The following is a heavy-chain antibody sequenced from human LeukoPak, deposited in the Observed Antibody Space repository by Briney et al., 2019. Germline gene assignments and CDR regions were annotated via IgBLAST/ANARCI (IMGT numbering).Heavy chain of an antibody. V-gene: IGHV3-21*01. CDR2: ISSSSNYI. J-gene: IGHJ6*03. CDR1: GFTFTSYT. Sequence: PGGSLRLSCAASGFTFTSYTMNWVRQAPGKGLEWVSSISSSSNYIHYADSVRGRFTISRDNAKNSLYLQMNSLRAEDTAVYYCAKRRGLELLYYYYMDVWGKGTTVTVSS. CDR3: AKRRGLELLYYYYMDV. D-gene: IGHD1-7*01.